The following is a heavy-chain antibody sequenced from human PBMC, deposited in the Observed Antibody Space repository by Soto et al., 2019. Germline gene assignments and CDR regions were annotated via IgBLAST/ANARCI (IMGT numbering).Heavy chain of an antibody. Sequence: QVRLQESGPGLVNSSQTLSLTCSVSGGSMSGGGNYWTWIRQHPEKGLEWIGYIYYTGSTYYNPSLQSRVTISVDTSKNYFSLKLNSVTAADTAVYYCARSPYYYDTSGYFYPAFDIWGRGTMVTVSS. CDR3: ARSPYYYDTSGYFYPAFDI. CDR1: GGSMSGGGNY. CDR2: IYYTGST. V-gene: IGHV4-31*02. D-gene: IGHD3-22*01. J-gene: IGHJ3*02.